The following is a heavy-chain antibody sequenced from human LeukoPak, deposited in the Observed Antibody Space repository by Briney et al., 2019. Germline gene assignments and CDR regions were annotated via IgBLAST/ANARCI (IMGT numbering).Heavy chain of an antibody. D-gene: IGHD3-10*01. CDR2: ISAYNGNT. J-gene: IGHJ3*02. CDR3: ARATSYGSGTPDAFDI. Sequence: ASVKVSCKASGYTFTSYSISWVRQAPGQGLEWMGWISAYNGNTNYAQKLQGRVTMTTDTSTSTAYMELRSLRSDDTAVYYCARATSYGSGTPDAFDIWGQGTMVTVSS. CDR1: GYTFTSYS. V-gene: IGHV1-18*01.